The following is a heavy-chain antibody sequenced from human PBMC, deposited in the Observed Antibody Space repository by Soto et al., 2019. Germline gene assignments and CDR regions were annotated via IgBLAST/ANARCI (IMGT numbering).Heavy chain of an antibody. J-gene: IGHJ6*03. Sequence: ASVKVSCKTSGNSFNDYYIHWVRQAPGQGLERIGWINPNGGATKYAQKFQGRVTVTRDTSIRTVYMELSSLRSDDTAVYYCARESGGATATLDYYYFYMDVWGKGTTVTVSS. CDR2: INPNGGAT. V-gene: IGHV1-2*02. D-gene: IGHD5-12*01. CDR1: GNSFNDYY. CDR3: ARESGGATATLDYYYFYMDV.